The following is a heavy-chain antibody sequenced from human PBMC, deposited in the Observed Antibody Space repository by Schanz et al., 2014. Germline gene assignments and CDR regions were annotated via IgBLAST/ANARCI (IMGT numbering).Heavy chain of an antibody. J-gene: IGHJ4*02. CDR2: INSDGSTT. D-gene: IGHD2-21*01. Sequence: VQLVESGGGLVQPGGSLRFSCAASGFTFSSYWMHWVRQAPGKGLVWVSRINSDGSTTIYADSVKGRFTISRDNSKNTLYLQMNSLRVEDTAVYYCAKAKSGHIVFPLDYWGQGTLVTVSS. CDR1: GFTFSSYW. CDR3: AKAKSGHIVFPLDY. V-gene: IGHV3-74*02.